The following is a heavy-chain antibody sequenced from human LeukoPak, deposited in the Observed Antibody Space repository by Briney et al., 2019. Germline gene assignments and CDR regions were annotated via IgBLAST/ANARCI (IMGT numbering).Heavy chain of an antibody. CDR1: GFTFSDYS. Sequence: LPGGSLRLSCAASGFTFSDYSMNWVRQAPGKGLEWISYIGIDSGNTNYADSVKGRFTISGDKAKNSLYLQMNSLRVEDTAVYYCARDYKCAFDNWGQGTLVTVSS. CDR3: ARDYKCAFDN. CDR2: IGIDSGNT. J-gene: IGHJ4*02. D-gene: IGHD1-1*01. V-gene: IGHV3-48*01.